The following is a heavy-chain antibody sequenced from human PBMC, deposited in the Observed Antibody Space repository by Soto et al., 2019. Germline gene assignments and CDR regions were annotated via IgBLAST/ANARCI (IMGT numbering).Heavy chain of an antibody. CDR2: TYYSGST. CDR3: AREMNYYDTSGDSYFDY. D-gene: IGHD3-22*01. V-gene: IGHV4-31*03. Sequence: SENLYLTCTVYGGSISSGDYQWTWIRQHPGKGLEEIGYTYYSGSTYYNPSLKSRVTISVDTSKNQFSLRLSSVTAADTAVYYCAREMNYYDTSGDSYFDYWGQGTLVT. CDR1: GGSISSGDYQ. J-gene: IGHJ4*02.